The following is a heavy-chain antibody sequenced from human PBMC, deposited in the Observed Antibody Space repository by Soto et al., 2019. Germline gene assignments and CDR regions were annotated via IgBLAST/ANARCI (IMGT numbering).Heavy chain of an antibody. D-gene: IGHD3-10*01. J-gene: IGHJ6*03. CDR3: AKGHYGSGSYPYYYYMDV. CDR2: ISGSGGST. V-gene: IGHV3-23*01. Sequence: GGSLILSCAASGFTFSSYAMSWVRQAPGKGLEWVSAISGSGGSTYYADSVKGRFTISRDNSKNTLYLQMNSLRAEDTAVYYCAKGHYGSGSYPYYYYMDVWGKGTTVTVSS. CDR1: GFTFSSYA.